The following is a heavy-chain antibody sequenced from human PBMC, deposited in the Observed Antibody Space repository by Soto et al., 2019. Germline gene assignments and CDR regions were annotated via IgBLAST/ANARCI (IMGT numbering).Heavy chain of an antibody. V-gene: IGHV1-46*01. CDR1: GYTFTSYY. D-gene: IGHD5-18*01. CDR2: INPSGGST. Sequence: ASVKVSCKASGYTFTSYYMHWVRQAPGQGLEWMGIINPSGGSTSYAQKFQGRVTMTGDTSTSTVYLELSSLRSEDTAVYYCARVGGYSYGPWPYGMDVWGQGTTVTVSS. J-gene: IGHJ6*02. CDR3: ARVGGYSYGPWPYGMDV.